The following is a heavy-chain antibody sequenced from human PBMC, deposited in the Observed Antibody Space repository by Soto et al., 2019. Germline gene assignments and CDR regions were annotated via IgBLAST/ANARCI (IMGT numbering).Heavy chain of an antibody. V-gene: IGHV1-69*12. CDR2: IIPVFAST. J-gene: IGHJ6*02. D-gene: IGHD3-10*01. CDR3: ARVRTGVYGSGSPSPRFYYGMDV. CDR1: GGNFQTYA. Sequence: QVQLEQSGAEVKQPGSSVKVSCKASGGNFQTYAFTWVRQAPGQGLEWMGGIIPVFASTTSAQKFQGRVTITADESTNSVYMERSSLRSEDTAIYYCARVRTGVYGSGSPSPRFYYGMDVWGQGTAVTVSS.